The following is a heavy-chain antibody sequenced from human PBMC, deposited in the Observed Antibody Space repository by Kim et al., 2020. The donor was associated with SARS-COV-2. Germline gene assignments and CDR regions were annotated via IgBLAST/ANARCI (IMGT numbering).Heavy chain of an antibody. D-gene: IGHD2-2*01. J-gene: IGHJ3*01. V-gene: IGHV3-23*01. Sequence: DSVKGRFNTSRDNSKNSLYLQMNTLTAEDTALYYCAKGDCSCVGCYAFDCWGRGTMVTVSS. CDR3: AKGDCSCVGCYAFDC.